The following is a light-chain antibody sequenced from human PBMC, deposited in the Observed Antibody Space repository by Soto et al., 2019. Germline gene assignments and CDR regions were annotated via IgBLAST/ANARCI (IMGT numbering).Light chain of an antibody. Sequence: TLSCRASQSVSSYLAWYQQKPGQAPRLLIYDASNRATGIPARFSGSGSGTDFTLTISCLEPEDFAVYYCQQRSNWPTFGPGTKVDIK. CDR1: QSVSSY. J-gene: IGKJ3*01. V-gene: IGKV3-11*01. CDR2: DAS. CDR3: QQRSNWPT.